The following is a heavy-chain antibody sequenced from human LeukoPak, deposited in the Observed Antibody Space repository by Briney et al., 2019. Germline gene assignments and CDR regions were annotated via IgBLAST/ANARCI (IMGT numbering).Heavy chain of an antibody. D-gene: IGHD3-10*01. Sequence: KPSETLSLTCTVSGGSISSYYWSWIRQPPGKGLEWIGYIYYSGSTNYNPSLKSRVTISVDTSKNQFSLKLSSVTAADTAVYYCARFITMVRGVDYYYMDVWGKGTTATVSS. CDR3: ARFITMVRGVDYYYMDV. J-gene: IGHJ6*03. V-gene: IGHV4-59*01. CDR2: IYYSGST. CDR1: GGSISSYY.